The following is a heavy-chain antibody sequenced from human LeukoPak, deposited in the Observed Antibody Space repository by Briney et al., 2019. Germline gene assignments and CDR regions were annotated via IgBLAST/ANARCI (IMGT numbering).Heavy chain of an antibody. CDR2: IIPVLGIA. J-gene: IGHJ5*02. CDR3: ASVLSGIAVAGSFDP. CDR1: GGTFSSYA. Sequence: SVKVSCKASGGTFSSYAISWVRPAPGQGLEWMGRIIPVLGIANYAQKFQGRVTITADKSTSTAYMELSSLRSEDPAVYYCASVLSGIAVAGSFDPWGQGTLVTVSS. V-gene: IGHV1-69*04. D-gene: IGHD6-19*01.